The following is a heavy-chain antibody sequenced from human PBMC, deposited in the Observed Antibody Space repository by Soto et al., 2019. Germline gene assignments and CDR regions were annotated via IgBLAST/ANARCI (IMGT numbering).Heavy chain of an antibody. J-gene: IGHJ3*02. CDR1: GGTFSSYA. D-gene: IGHD2-15*01. V-gene: IGHV1-69*01. Sequence: QVQLVQSGAEVKKPGSSVKVSCKASGGTFSSYAISWVRQAPGQGLEWMGGIIPIFGTANYAQKFQGRVTITADESTSTAYMELRSLRSEDTAVYYCASLYCSGGSCYSSRPRGAFDIWGQGTMVTVSS. CDR2: IIPIFGTA. CDR3: ASLYCSGGSCYSSRPRGAFDI.